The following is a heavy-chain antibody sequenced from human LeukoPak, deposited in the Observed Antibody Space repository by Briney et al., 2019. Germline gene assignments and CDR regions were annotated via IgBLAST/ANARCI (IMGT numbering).Heavy chain of an antibody. J-gene: IGHJ5*02. CDR2: INHSGST. CDR1: GGSFSGYY. CDR3: ARGSGRWLQLSWFDP. V-gene: IGHV4-34*01. Sequence: SETLSLTCAVYGGSFSGYYWSWIRQPPGKGLEWIGEINHSGSTNYNPSLKSRVTISVDTSKNQFSLKLSSVTAADTAVYYCARGSGRWLQLSWFDPWGQGTLVTVSS. D-gene: IGHD5-24*01.